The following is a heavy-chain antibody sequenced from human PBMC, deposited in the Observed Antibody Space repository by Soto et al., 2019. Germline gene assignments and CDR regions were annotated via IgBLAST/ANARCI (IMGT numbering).Heavy chain of an antibody. V-gene: IGHV5-51*01. CDR1: GYSFTSYW. Sequence: PGESLKISCKGSGYSFTSYWIGWVRQMPGKGLEWMGIIYPGDSDTRYSPSFQGQVTISADKSISTAYLQWSSLKASDTAMYYCASSRQNRGWHLDYWGQGTLVIVSS. CDR2: IYPGDSDT. J-gene: IGHJ4*02. CDR3: ASSRQNRGWHLDY. D-gene: IGHD6-19*01.